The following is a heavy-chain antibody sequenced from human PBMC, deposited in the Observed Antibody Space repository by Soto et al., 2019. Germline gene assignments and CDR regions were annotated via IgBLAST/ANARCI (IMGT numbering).Heavy chain of an antibody. CDR3: ARELQGLYYFDY. CDR1: GYTFISYA. J-gene: IGHJ4*02. D-gene: IGHD2-15*01. CDR2: INAGNGNT. Sequence: GASVKVSCKASGYTFISYAIHWVRQAPGQRLEWMGWINAGNGNTKYSQKFQGRVTITRDTSASTAYMELTSLSSEDTAVYYCARELQGLYYFDYWGQGTLVTVSS. V-gene: IGHV1-3*01.